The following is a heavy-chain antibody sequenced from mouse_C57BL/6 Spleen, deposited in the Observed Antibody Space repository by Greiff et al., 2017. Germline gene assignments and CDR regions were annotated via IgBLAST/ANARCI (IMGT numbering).Heavy chain of an antibody. V-gene: IGHV1-26*01. CDR3: ARSRITTVVATRFAY. J-gene: IGHJ3*01. D-gene: IGHD1-1*01. CDR2: INPNNGGT. Sequence: VQLQQSGPELVKPGASVKISCKASGYTFTDYYMNWVKQSHGKSLEWIGDINPNNGGTSYNQKFKGKATLTVDKSSSTAYMELRSLTSEDSAVYYCARSRITTVVATRFAYWGQGTLVTVSA. CDR1: GYTFTDYY.